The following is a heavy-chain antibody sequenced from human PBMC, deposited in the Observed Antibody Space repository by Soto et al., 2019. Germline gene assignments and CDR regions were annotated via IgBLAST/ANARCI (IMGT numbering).Heavy chain of an antibody. V-gene: IGHV1-69*13. J-gene: IGHJ1*01. CDR1: GGTFSSSA. Sequence: SVKLSCKASGGTFSSSAISWLRQAPGQGLEWMGGIIPIFGTANYAQKFKGRVTITADESTSIAYMDLSSLRSEDTAVYYCAKDKGGSSGYYYGHWGQGTLVTVSS. D-gene: IGHD3-22*01. CDR2: IIPIFGTA. CDR3: AKDKGGSSGYYYGH.